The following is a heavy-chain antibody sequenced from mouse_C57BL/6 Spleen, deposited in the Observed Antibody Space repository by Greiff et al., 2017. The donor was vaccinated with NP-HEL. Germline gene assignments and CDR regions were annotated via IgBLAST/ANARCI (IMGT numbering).Heavy chain of an antibody. D-gene: IGHD4-1*01. J-gene: IGHJ2*01. CDR2: INPNNGGT. V-gene: IGHV1-18*01. Sequence: EVQLQESGPELVKPGASVKIPCKASGYTFTDYNMDWVKQSHGKSLEWIGDINPNNGGTIYNQKFKGKATLTVDKSSSTAYMELRSLTSEDTAVYYCARWGLTGPYFDYWGQGTTLTVSS. CDR3: ARWGLTGPYFDY. CDR1: GYTFTDYN.